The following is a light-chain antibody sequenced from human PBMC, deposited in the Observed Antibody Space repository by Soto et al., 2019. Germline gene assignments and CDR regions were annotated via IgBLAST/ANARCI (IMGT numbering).Light chain of an antibody. Sequence: QAVMTQPPSVSAAPGQRVTISCSGSSSNIGGNSVSWYQQLPGTAPKLVLYDDDKRPSGIPDRFSGSKSGTSATLGITGFQTGDEADYYCGSWDSSLSAYVFGTGTKLTVL. J-gene: IGLJ1*01. CDR1: SSNIGGNS. V-gene: IGLV1-51*01. CDR3: GSWDSSLSAYV. CDR2: DDD.